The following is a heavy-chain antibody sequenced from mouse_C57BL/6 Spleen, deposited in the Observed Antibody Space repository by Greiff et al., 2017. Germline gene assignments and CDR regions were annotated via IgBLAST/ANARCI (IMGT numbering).Heavy chain of an antibody. CDR1: GYTFTSYT. Sequence: QVQLQQSGAELARPGASVTMSCKASGYTFTSYTMHWVKQRPGQGLEWIGYINPSSGYTKYNQKFKDKATLTADKSSSTAYMQLSSLTSEDAAVYYCARGGTGYFEVWGTGTTVTVSS. J-gene: IGHJ1*03. CDR3: ARGGTGYFEV. D-gene: IGHD3-3*01. CDR2: INPSSGYT. V-gene: IGHV1-4*01.